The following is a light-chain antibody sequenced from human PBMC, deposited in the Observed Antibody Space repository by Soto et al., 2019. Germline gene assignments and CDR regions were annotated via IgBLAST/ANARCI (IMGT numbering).Light chain of an antibody. CDR1: QSVSSNY. CDR2: GAS. V-gene: IGKV3-20*01. J-gene: IGKJ4*01. Sequence: EIVLTQSPGTLSLSPGERATLSCRASQSVSSNYLAWYQQKPGQAPRLLIYGASSRATGIPDRFSGSGSGXXXXXXXXXXXXXDFAVYXCQQYGSSPLTFGGGTKVEIK. CDR3: QQYGSSPLT.